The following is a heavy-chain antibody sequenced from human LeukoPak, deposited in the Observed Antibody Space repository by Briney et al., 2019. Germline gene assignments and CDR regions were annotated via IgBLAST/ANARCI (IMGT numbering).Heavy chain of an antibody. CDR2: IYNSGNT. Sequence: SETLSLTCSVSGGSISSYYWSWIRQSPENGLEWIGYIYNSGNTNYNLFLKSRVTISADTSKNQFSLKLTSVTAADTAVYYCARYRGTYGYYFDYWGQGTLVTVSS. V-gene: IGHV4-59*01. D-gene: IGHD5-24*01. J-gene: IGHJ4*02. CDR1: GGSISSYY. CDR3: ARYRGTYGYYFDY.